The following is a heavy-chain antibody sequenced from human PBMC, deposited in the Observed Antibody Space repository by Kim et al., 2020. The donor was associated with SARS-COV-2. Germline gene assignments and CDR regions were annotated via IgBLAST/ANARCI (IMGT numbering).Heavy chain of an antibody. CDR3: ARGSDAFKTGH. J-gene: IGHJ1*01. Sequence: SETLSLTCTVSGGSVTSVSYYWNWIRQPPGKGLEWIGFISMTGSTNYNPSLKSRLTISLDTSNNQFSLNLKSVTAADTAVYYCARGSDAFKTGHWGQG. CDR2: ISMTGST. V-gene: IGHV4-61*01. D-gene: IGHD2-2*01. CDR1: GGSVTSVSYY.